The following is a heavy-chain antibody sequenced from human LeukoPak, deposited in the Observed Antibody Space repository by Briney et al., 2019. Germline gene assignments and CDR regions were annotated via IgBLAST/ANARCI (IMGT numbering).Heavy chain of an antibody. D-gene: IGHD6-19*01. CDR1: RFTFSSYY. J-gene: IGHJ5*02. V-gene: IGHV3-23*01. Sequence: GGSLRLSCAASRFTFSSYYVTWVRQAPGKGLEWVSAISGSGGSTYYADSVKGRFTISRDNSKNTLYLQMNSLRAEDTAVYYCAKQWLSRYNWFDPWGQGTLVTVSS. CDR3: AKQWLSRYNWFDP. CDR2: ISGSGGST.